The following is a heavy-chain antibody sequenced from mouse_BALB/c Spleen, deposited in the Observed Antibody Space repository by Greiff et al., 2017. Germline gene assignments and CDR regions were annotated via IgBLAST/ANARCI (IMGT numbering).Heavy chain of an antibody. CDR1: GYAFTNYL. V-gene: IGHV1-54*01. CDR2: INPGSGGT. CDR3: ARSEVRRFAY. Sequence: VQLVESGAELVRPGTSVKVSCKASGYAFTNYLIEWVKQRPGQGLEWIGVINPGSGGTNYNEKFKGKATLTADKSSSTAYMQLSSLTSDDSAVYFCARSEVRRFAYWGQGTLVTVSA. J-gene: IGHJ3*01. D-gene: IGHD2-14*01.